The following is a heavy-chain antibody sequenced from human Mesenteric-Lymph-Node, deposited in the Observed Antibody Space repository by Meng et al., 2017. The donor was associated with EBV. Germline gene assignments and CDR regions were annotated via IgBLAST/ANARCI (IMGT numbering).Heavy chain of an antibody. CDR2: LDLTDGER. V-gene: IGHV1-24*01. D-gene: IGHD3-16*01. CDR1: GYTLRELS. Sequence: QVQLGQSGAEVKKPGASVKVSCKVSGYTLRELSMHWVRQAPGKGLEWMGGLDLTDGERIYAQKFQGRVTMTEDTSTNTAYMELSSLTFEDTAVYYCATGDYGRDVFDYWGQGTLVTVSS. J-gene: IGHJ4*02. CDR3: ATGDYGRDVFDY.